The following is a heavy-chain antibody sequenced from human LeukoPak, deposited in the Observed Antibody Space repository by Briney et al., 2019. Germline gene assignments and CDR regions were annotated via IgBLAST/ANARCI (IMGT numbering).Heavy chain of an antibody. D-gene: IGHD5-12*01. CDR1: GFTFSTYW. CDR2: IKSDGTNT. CDR3: TRGRGGYSGYDFFDY. Sequence: GGSLRLSCAASGFTFSTYWMHWVRHAPGKGLVWVSRIKSDGTNTASADSVKGRFTISRDNAMNTLYLQMNGLRAEDTAVYYCTRGRGGYSGYDFFDYWGQGTLVTVSS. V-gene: IGHV3-74*01. J-gene: IGHJ4*02.